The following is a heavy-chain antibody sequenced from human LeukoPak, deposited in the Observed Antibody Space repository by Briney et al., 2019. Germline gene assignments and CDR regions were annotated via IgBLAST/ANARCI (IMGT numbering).Heavy chain of an antibody. CDR1: GFTFSSYA. Sequence: PGGSLRLSCAASGFTFSSYAMSWVRQAPGKGLEWFSAISGGSTSYAQKFQGRVTMTRDTSTSTVYMELSSLRSEDTAVYYCARNYYDSSNYFDYWGQGTLVTVSS. D-gene: IGHD3-22*01. J-gene: IGHJ4*02. V-gene: IGHV3-23*01. CDR3: ARNYYDSSNYFDY. CDR2: ISGGST.